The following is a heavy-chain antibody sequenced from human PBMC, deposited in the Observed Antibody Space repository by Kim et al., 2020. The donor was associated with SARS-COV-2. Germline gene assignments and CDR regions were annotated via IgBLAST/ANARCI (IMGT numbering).Heavy chain of an antibody. J-gene: IGHJ4*02. D-gene: IGHD2-2*01. V-gene: IGHV3-21*01. CDR3: ARDRSADIVVVPAAFDY. Sequence: GGSLRLSCAASGFTFSSYSMNWVRQAPGKGLEWVSSISSSSSYIYYTDSVKGRFTISRDNAKNSLYLQMNSLRAEDTAVYYCARDRSADIVVVPAAFDYWGQGTLVTVSS. CDR1: GFTFSSYS. CDR2: ISSSSSYI.